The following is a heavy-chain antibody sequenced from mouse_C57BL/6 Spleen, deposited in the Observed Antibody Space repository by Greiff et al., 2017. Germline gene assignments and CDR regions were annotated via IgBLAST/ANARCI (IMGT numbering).Heavy chain of an antibody. J-gene: IGHJ1*03. CDR1: GFTFSDYY. V-gene: IGHV5-12*01. CDR2: ISNGGGST. CDR3: GSQGGDYYGSSYWYFDV. Sequence: EVQRVESGGGLVQPGGSLKLSCAASGFTFSDYYMYWVRQTPEKRLEWVAYISNGGGSTYYPDTVKGRFTISRDNAKNTLYLQMSRLKSEDTAMYHCGSQGGDYYGSSYWYFDVWGTGTTVTVSS. D-gene: IGHD1-1*01.